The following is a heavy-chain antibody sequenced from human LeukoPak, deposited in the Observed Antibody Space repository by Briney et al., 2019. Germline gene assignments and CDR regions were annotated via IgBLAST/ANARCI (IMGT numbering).Heavy chain of an antibody. Sequence: GASVKVSCKASGYTFTSYAMHWVRQAPGQRLEWMGWINAGNGNTKYSQKFQGRVTMTTDTSTSTAYMELRSLRSDDTAVYYCARAYSSSWYHGWYYFDYWGQGTLVTVSS. CDR3: ARAYSSSWYHGWYYFDY. CDR1: GYTFTSYA. J-gene: IGHJ4*02. D-gene: IGHD6-13*01. V-gene: IGHV1-3*01. CDR2: INAGNGNT.